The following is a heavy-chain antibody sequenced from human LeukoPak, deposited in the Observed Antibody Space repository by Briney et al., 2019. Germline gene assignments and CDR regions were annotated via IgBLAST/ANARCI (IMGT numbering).Heavy chain of an antibody. D-gene: IGHD2-2*02. Sequence: PGGSLRLSCAASGFTFSSYEMNWVRQAPGKGLEWVAYISSSGSTKYYADSVKGRFTISRDNAKNSPYLQMNSLRAEDTAVYYCATDRDCSGTSCYTGAFRYYYYYGMDVWGQGTTVTVSS. CDR3: ATDRDCSGTSCYTGAFRYYYYYGMDV. J-gene: IGHJ6*02. CDR2: ISSSGSTK. V-gene: IGHV3-48*03. CDR1: GFTFSSYE.